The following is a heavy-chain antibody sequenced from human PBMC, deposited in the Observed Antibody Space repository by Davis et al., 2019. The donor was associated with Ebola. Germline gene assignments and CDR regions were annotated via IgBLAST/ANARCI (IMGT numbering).Heavy chain of an antibody. D-gene: IGHD3-9*01. CDR3: ASQVILTNDY. Sequence: GGSLRLSCAASGFTFRSYAMSWVRQAPGKGLEWVSTISGSGGNTYYADSVKGRFTISRDNAKNSLYLQMNSLRDEDTAVYYCASQVILTNDYWGQGTLVTVSS. J-gene: IGHJ4*02. CDR2: ISGSGGNT. CDR1: GFTFRSYA. V-gene: IGHV3-23*01.